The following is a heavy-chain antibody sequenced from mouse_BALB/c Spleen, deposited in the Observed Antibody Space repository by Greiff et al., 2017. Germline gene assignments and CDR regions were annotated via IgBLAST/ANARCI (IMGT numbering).Heavy chain of an antibody. V-gene: IGHV14-3*02. Sequence: EVMLVESGAELVKPGASVKLSCTASGFNIKDTYMHWVKQRPEQGLEWIGRIDPANGNTKYDTKFQGKATITADTSSNTAYLQLSSLTSEDTAVYYCARWEITTGFDYWGQGTTLTVSS. D-gene: IGHD2-4*01. J-gene: IGHJ2*01. CDR2: IDPANGNT. CDR1: GFNIKDTY. CDR3: ARWEITTGFDY.